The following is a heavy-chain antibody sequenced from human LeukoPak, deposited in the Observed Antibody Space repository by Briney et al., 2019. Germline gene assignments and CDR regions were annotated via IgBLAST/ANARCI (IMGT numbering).Heavy chain of an antibody. CDR1: GGSFSGYY. CDR2: INHSGST. CDR3: ARFRWRQWLRPTHYFDY. Sequence: PSETLSLTCAVYGGSFSGYYWSWIRQPPGKGLEWIGEINHSGSTNYSPSLKSRVTISVDTSKNQFSLKLSSVTAADTAVYYCARFRWRQWLRPTHYFDYWGQGTLVTVSS. J-gene: IGHJ4*02. D-gene: IGHD5-12*01. V-gene: IGHV4-34*01.